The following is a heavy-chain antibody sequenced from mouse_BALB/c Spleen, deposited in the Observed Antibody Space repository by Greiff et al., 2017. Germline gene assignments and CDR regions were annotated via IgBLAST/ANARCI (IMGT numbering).Heavy chain of an antibody. CDR3: ARPLYYGYAMDY. CDR2: ISSGSSTI. CDR1: GFTFSSFG. Sequence: EVQLVESGGGLVQPGGSRKLSCAASGFTFSSFGMHWVRQAPEKGLEWVAYISSGSSTIYYADTVKGRFTISRDNPKNTLFLQMTSLRSEDTAMYYCARPLYYGYAMDYWGQGTSVTVSS. J-gene: IGHJ4*01. V-gene: IGHV5-17*02. D-gene: IGHD1-1*01.